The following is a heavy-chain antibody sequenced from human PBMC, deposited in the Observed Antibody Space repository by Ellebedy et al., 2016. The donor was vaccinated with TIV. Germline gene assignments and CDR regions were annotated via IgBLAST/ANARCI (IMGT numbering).Heavy chain of an antibody. V-gene: IGHV3-30*02. CDR1: GFTFSRFA. J-gene: IGHJ6*02. Sequence: GESLKISCAASGFTFSRFAMHWVRQAPGKGLQWVAFIPSAGSYKYHAESVKGRFTISRDNSKNTLNLQMNSLSAEDTAIYYWAKVGQDNYDNYGVDVWGQGTTVTVPS. CDR2: IPSAGSYK. CDR3: AKVGQDNYDNYGVDV. D-gene: IGHD2-15*01.